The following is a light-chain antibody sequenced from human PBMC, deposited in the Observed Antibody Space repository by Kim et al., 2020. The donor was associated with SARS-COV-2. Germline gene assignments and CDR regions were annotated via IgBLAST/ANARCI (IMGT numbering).Light chain of an antibody. J-gene: IGKJ4*01. Sequence: EIVLTQSPGTLSLSPGERATLSCRASQSISSSYSAWYQQKPGQAPSVLIYGASNSATGLPDRFSGSGSVTDCTLTISRLGPEDFAEYSCQQNARSPLTFGGGTTVDI. CDR2: GAS. CDR1: QSISSSY. V-gene: IGKV3-20*01. CDR3: QQNARSPLT.